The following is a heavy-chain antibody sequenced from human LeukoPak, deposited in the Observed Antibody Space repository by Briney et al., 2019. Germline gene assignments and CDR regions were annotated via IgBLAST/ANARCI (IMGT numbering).Heavy chain of an antibody. CDR1: RGSISGSIRSYC. V-gene: IGHV4-4*09. D-gene: IGHD5-12*01. CDR3: ARIPLGYSGAYYFDY. Sequence: SETLSLTCTVSRGSISGSIRSYCWSWLRQPPGKRLEWIGYISSSGSVNDNPSLRSRVTISVDTSKNQFFLNLSSVSAADTAVYYCARIPLGYSGAYYFDYWGQGTLVTVSP. CDR2: ISSSGSV. J-gene: IGHJ4*02.